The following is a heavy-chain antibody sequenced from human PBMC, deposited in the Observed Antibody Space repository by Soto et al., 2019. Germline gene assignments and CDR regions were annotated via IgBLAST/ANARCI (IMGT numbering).Heavy chain of an antibody. J-gene: IGHJ4*02. Sequence: GGSLRLSCETSGFSFSVYGMHWVRQAPGKGLEWVAVIWYDASKQFYAASVEGRFTISRDNSKAILYLQMNSLRAEDTAVYYCAAWAEGATEVHWGQGTLVTSPQ. CDR2: IWYDASKQ. CDR3: AAWAEGATEVH. D-gene: IGHD2-15*01. V-gene: IGHV3-33*01. CDR1: GFSFSVYG.